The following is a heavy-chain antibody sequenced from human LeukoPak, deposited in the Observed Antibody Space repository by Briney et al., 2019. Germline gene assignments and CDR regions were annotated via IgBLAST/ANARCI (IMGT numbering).Heavy chain of an antibody. CDR3: ARGYYYHR. CDR1: GGSVSSDNSY. J-gene: IGHJ4*02. D-gene: IGHD3-22*01. Sequence: SETLSLTCTVSGGSVSSDNSYWNWIRQPAGKGLEWIGRIYADGSSTYNPSLKSRVTISVEAPKNQFSLRLSSLTAADTAVYHCARGYYYHRWGQGTLVTVSS. V-gene: IGHV4-61*02. CDR2: IYADGSS.